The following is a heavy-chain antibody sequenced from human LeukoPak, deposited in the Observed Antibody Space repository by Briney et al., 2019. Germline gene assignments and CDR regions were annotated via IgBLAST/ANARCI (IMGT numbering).Heavy chain of an antibody. D-gene: IGHD2-2*01. V-gene: IGHV1-2*02. CDR3: ARWGYCSSTSCPEPNNWFDP. Sequence: ASVTVFCKASGYTFTGYYMHWVRQAPGQGLEWMGWINPNSGGTNYAQKFQGRVTMTRDTSISTAYMELSRLRSDDTAVYYCARWGYCSSTSCPEPNNWFDPWGQGTLVTVSS. CDR2: INPNSGGT. J-gene: IGHJ5*02. CDR1: GYTFTGYY.